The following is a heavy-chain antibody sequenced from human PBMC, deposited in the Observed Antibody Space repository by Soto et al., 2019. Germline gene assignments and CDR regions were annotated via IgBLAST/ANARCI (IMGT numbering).Heavy chain of an antibody. Sequence: GASVKVSCKASGGTFSSYTISWVRQAPGQGLEWMGRIIPILGIANYAQKFQGRVTITADKSTSTAYMELSSLRSEDTAVYYCARDLTTADSYYYYMDVWGKGTTVTVS. V-gene: IGHV1-69*04. J-gene: IGHJ6*03. CDR1: GGTFSSYT. D-gene: IGHD4-4*01. CDR2: IIPILGIA. CDR3: ARDLTTADSYYYYMDV.